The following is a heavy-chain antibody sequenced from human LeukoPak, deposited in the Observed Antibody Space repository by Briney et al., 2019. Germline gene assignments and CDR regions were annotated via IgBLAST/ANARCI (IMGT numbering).Heavy chain of an antibody. CDR2: IYYSGST. D-gene: IGHD6-19*01. V-gene: IGHV4-39*07. Sequence: PSETLSLTCTVSGGSISSSSYYWGWIRQPPGKGLGGLGGIYYSGSTYYNPSLKSRVTISVDTSKNQFSLKLSSVTAADTAVYYCARLVSGAVAGMGAFDIWGQGTMVTVSS. CDR3: ARLVSGAVAGMGAFDI. CDR1: GGSISSSSYY. J-gene: IGHJ3*02.